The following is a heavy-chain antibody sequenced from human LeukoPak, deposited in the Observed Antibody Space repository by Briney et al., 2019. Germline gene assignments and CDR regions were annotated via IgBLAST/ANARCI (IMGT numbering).Heavy chain of an antibody. V-gene: IGHV3-30-3*01. J-gene: IGHJ3*02. Sequence: GGSLRLSCAASGFTFSSYAMHWVRQAPGKGLEWVAVISYDGSNKYYADSVRGRFTISRDNSKNTLYLQMNSLRAEDTAVYYCARDPKIFTMMNAFDIWGQGTVVTVSS. CDR2: ISYDGSNK. D-gene: IGHD3-22*01. CDR3: ARDPKIFTMMNAFDI. CDR1: GFTFSSYA.